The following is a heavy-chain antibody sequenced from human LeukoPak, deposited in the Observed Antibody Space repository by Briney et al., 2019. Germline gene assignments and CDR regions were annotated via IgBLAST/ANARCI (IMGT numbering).Heavy chain of an antibody. J-gene: IGHJ5*02. D-gene: IGHD5-18*01. V-gene: IGHV3-11*01. CDR1: GFTFSDYY. CDR2: ISSSGSTI. Sequence: GGSLRLSCAASGFTFSDYYMSWIRQAPGKGLEWVSYISSSGSTIYYADSVKGRFTISRDNAKNSLYLQMNSLRAEDTAVHYCARKGYSYGFVNWFDPWGQGTLVTVSS. CDR3: ARKGYSYGFVNWFDP.